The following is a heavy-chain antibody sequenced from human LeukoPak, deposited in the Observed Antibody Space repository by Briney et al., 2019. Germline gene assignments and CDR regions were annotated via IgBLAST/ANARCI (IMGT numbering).Heavy chain of an antibody. CDR3: ARELGGPLDY. J-gene: IGHJ4*02. CDR1: GGSISSGGYY. V-gene: IGHV4-31*03. D-gene: IGHD4-23*01. CDR2: IYYSGST. Sequence: SETLSLTCTVSGGSISSGGYYWSWIRQHPGKGLEWIEYIYYSGSTYYNPSLKSRVTISVDTSKNQFSLKLSSVTAADTAVYYCARELGGPLDYWGQGTLVTVSS.